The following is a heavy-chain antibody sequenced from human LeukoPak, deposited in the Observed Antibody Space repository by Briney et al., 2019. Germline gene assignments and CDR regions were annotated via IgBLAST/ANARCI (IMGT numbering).Heavy chain of an antibody. CDR1: GGTFSSYA. J-gene: IGHJ6*03. Sequence: SVKVSCKASGGTFSSYAISWVRQAPGQGLEWMGGITPIFGTADYAQKFQGRVTITTDESTSTAYMELSSLRSEDTAVYYCARDSGSYYAGAYYYYMDVWGKGTTVTVSS. CDR2: ITPIFGTA. CDR3: ARDSGSYYAGAYYYYMDV. V-gene: IGHV1-69*05. D-gene: IGHD1-26*01.